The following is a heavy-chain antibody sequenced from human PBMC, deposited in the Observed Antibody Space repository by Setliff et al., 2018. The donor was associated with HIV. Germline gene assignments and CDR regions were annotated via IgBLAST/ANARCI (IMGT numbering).Heavy chain of an antibody. D-gene: IGHD2-2*01. Sequence: SETLSLTCIVSGGSIRSYYWSWIRQPPGKGLEWIGYIYYSGSTNYNASLKSRVAISVDTSKNKFSLQLSSVTAADTAVYYCARQSTTSRDFDSWGQGTLVTVSS. CDR3: ARQSTTSRDFDS. CDR2: IYYSGST. V-gene: IGHV4-59*08. CDR1: GGSIRSYY. J-gene: IGHJ4*02.